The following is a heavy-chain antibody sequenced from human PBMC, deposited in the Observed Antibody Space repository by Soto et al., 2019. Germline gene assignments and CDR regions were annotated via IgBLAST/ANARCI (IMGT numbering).Heavy chain of an antibody. V-gene: IGHV3-33*01. Sequence: PGGSLRLSCAASGFTFSSYGMHWVRQAPGKGLEWVAVIWYDGSNKYYADSVKGRFTISRDNSKNTLYLQMNSLRAEDTAVYYCARERTAAAGNYYYYYGMDVWGQGTTVTVSS. CDR1: GFTFSSYG. J-gene: IGHJ6*02. CDR3: ARERTAAAGNYYYYYGMDV. CDR2: IWYDGSNK. D-gene: IGHD6-13*01.